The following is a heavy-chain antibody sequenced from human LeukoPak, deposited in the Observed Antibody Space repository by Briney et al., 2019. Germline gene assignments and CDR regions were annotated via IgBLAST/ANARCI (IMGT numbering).Heavy chain of an antibody. D-gene: IGHD6-19*01. J-gene: IGHJ4*02. V-gene: IGHV3-30-3*01. CDR2: ISYDGSNK. CDR3: AREPLYNNGWQRHFDS. CDR1: GFTFSSYA. Sequence: GRSLRLSCAASGFTFSSYAVHWVRPAPGKGLEWVAVISYDGSNKYYADSVKGRFTISRDNSKNTLYLQMNSLRAEDTAVYYCAREPLYNNGWQRHFDSWGQGTLVTVSS.